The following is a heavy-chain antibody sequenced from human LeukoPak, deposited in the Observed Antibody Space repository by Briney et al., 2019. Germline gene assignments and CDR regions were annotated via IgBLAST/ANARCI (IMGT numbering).Heavy chain of an antibody. V-gene: IGHV3-48*04. CDR3: ARERGHYDSSGYYLNFDY. CDR2: ISSSSSTI. J-gene: IGHJ4*02. CDR1: GFTFSSYS. Sequence: GGSLRLSCAASGFTFSSYSMNWVRQAPGKGLEWVSYISSSSSTIYYADSVKGRFTISRDNAKNSLYLQMNSLRAEDTAVYYCARERGHYDSSGYYLNFDYWGQGTLVTVSS. D-gene: IGHD3-22*01.